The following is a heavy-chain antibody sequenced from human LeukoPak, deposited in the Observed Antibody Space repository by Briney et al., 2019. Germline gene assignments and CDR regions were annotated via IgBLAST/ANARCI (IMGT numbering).Heavy chain of an antibody. V-gene: IGHV1-2*02. CDR3: ARWEVVAATRSWFDR. Sequence: ASVTVSYKSSVYTFTHYYMHWVRQAPAQGLAWMGWINPNSGGTNYAQKLQGRVTITRDTSISTAYMEVSRLRSDDTAVDYCARWEVVAATRSWFDRWGQGTLVTVSS. CDR1: VYTFTHYY. D-gene: IGHD2-15*01. J-gene: IGHJ5*02. CDR2: INPNSGGT.